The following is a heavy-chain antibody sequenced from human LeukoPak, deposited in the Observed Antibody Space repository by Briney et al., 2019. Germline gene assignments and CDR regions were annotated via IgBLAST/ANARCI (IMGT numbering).Heavy chain of an antibody. D-gene: IGHD1-26*01. CDR3: ARGGRNFDY. V-gene: IGHV4-59*01. J-gene: IGHJ4*02. CDR2: ISNSGTT. CDR1: NDSINDSY. Sequence: SETLSLTCTVSNDSINDSYWTWIRQPPGKRLEWIGYISNSGTTKYNPSLKSRVTISVDTSSNQISLRLRSVTAADTAVYFCARGGRNFDYWGQGTLVTVSS.